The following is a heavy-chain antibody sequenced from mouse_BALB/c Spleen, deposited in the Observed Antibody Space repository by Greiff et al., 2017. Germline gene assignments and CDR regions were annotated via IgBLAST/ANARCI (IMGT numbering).Heavy chain of an antibody. CDR3: ARGGDMIWYFDV. Sequence: EVQRVESGGGLVKPGGSLKLSCAASGFTFSSYGMSWVRQTPDKRLEWVATISSGGSYTYYPDSVKGRFTISRDNAKNTLYLQMSSLKSEDTAMYYCARGGDMIWYFDVWGAGTTVTVSS. CDR1: GFTFSSYG. D-gene: IGHD2-3*01. CDR2: ISSGGSYT. J-gene: IGHJ1*01. V-gene: IGHV5-6*01.